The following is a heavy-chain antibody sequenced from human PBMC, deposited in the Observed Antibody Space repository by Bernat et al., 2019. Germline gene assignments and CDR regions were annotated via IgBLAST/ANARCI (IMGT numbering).Heavy chain of an antibody. CDR2: INEGGSVE. Sequence: EVQLVESGGDWVQPGGSLRLSCVASGFTFSNHWMTWVRQAPEKGLEWVANINEGGSVEHYLDSVKGRFTISRDNAKNSLYLQMNSLRGEDTAVYYCARGGLSKTPADQWGQGTLVTVSS. CDR3: ARGGLSKTPADQ. V-gene: IGHV3-7*01. J-gene: IGHJ5*02. CDR1: GFTFSNHW. D-gene: IGHD3/OR15-3a*01.